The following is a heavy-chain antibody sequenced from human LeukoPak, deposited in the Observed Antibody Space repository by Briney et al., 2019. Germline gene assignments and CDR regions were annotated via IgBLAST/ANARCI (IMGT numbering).Heavy chain of an antibody. CDR2: ISDSGGST. CDR1: GFTFSSYA. V-gene: IGHV3-23*01. CDR3: ARGRKIVVVMGGFFDY. J-gene: IGHJ4*02. Sequence: GSLRLSCAASGFTFSSYAMSWVRQAPGKGLEWVSTISDSGGSTYYADSVKGRFTISRDNAKNSLYLQMDSLRVEDTAVYYCARGRKIVVVMGGFFDYWGQGTLVTVSS. D-gene: IGHD3-22*01.